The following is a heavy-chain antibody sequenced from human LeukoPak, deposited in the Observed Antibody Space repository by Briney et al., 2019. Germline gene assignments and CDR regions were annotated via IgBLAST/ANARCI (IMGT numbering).Heavy chain of an antibody. CDR2: IYSGGST. CDR1: GFTVSNKY. Sequence: GGSLRLSCAASGFTVSNKYMSWVRQAPGKGLEWVSVIYSGGSTYYADSVKGRFTISRDNSKNTLYLQMNSLKAEDTAVYHCARDAISGSYGMDVWGQGTTVTVSS. CDR3: ARDAISGSYGMDV. J-gene: IGHJ6*02. V-gene: IGHV3-66*01. D-gene: IGHD3-10*01.